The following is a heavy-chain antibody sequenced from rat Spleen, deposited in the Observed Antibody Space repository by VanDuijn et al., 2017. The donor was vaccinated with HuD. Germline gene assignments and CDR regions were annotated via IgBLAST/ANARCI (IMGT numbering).Heavy chain of an antibody. V-gene: IGHV2-6*01. J-gene: IGHJ3*01. CDR2: ILTGGNT. CDR3: ARGWERFAY. CDR1: GFSLTSYT. D-gene: IGHD5-1*01. Sequence: QVQLKESGPGLVQPSQTLSLTCTVSGFSLTSYTISWVRQPPGKGLEWIAAILTGGNTYYNPALKSRLSISRDTSKSQVFLKSNILQTEDTAMYFCARGWERFAYWGQGTLVTVSS.